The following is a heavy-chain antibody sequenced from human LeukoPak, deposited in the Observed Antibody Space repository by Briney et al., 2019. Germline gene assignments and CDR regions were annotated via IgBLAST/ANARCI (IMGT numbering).Heavy chain of an antibody. J-gene: IGHJ4*02. D-gene: IGHD6-13*01. V-gene: IGHV3-23*01. CDR3: ASAHSSSWYWDR. CDR2: ISVSGAST. CDR1: GFTFSSQA. Sequence: GGSLRLSCAASGFTFSSQAMSWVRQAPGKGLERVSAISVSGASTYYADSVKGRFTISRDNSKNTLYLQMNSLRAEDTAVYYCASAHSSSWYWDRWGQGTLVTVSS.